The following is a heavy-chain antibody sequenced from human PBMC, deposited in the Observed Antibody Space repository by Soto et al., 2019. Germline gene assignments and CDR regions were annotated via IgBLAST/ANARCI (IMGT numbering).Heavy chain of an antibody. CDR3: ARGWSYDILTGYSY. CDR2: ITPIFGTA. D-gene: IGHD3-9*01. J-gene: IGHJ4*02. Sequence: GASVKVSCKASGGSFSKYAISWVLQAPGQGLEWMGGITPIFGTANYAQRFQGRVTITADESTSTAYMELSSLRSEDTAVYYCARGWSYDILTGYSYWGQGTLVTVSS. V-gene: IGHV1-69*13. CDR1: GGSFSKYA.